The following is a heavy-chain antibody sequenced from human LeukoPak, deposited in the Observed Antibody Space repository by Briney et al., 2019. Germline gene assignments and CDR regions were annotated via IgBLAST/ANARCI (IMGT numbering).Heavy chain of an antibody. D-gene: IGHD4-17*01. J-gene: IGHJ6*02. CDR3: AREEVHDYGSSYYYHGMDV. Sequence: GGSLRLSCAASGFTFSSYWMHWVRPAPGKGLVWVSRINIDGSSTSYADSVKGRFTISRDNAKNTLYLQMNSLRAEDTAVYYCAREEVHDYGSSYYYHGMDVWGRGTTVTVSS. V-gene: IGHV3-74*01. CDR1: GFTFSSYW. CDR2: INIDGSST.